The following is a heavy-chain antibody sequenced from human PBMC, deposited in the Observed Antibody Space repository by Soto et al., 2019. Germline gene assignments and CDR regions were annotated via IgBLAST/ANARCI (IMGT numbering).Heavy chain of an antibody. V-gene: IGHV3-48*01. J-gene: IGHJ6*03. CDR2: ICSSSSNK. Sequence: GGSLRLSCAASGFTFSSYAMHWVRQAPGKGLEWVSYICSSSSNKYYADSVKGRFTISRDNAKNSLYLQMNSLRAEDTAVYYCARELRSGYYYYYMDVWGKGTTVTVSS. D-gene: IGHD2-15*01. CDR1: GFTFSSYA. CDR3: ARELRSGYYYYYMDV.